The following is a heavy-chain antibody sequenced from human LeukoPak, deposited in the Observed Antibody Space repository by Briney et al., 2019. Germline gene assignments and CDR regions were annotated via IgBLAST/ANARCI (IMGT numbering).Heavy chain of an antibody. CDR3: ARDRVEYRSDDSMDIVVVPAASYFDY. CDR1: GDSISTYH. D-gene: IGHD2-2*03. J-gene: IGHJ4*02. V-gene: IGHV4-59*01. CDR2: VQTTGTS. Sequence: SETLSLTCSVSGDSISTYHWGWIRQPPGRGLEWIGYVQTTGTSNFNPSLKSRVTITLYESKAQFSLRLTSVTAADTAVYYCARDRVEYRSDDSMDIVVVPAASYFDYWGQGTLVTVSS.